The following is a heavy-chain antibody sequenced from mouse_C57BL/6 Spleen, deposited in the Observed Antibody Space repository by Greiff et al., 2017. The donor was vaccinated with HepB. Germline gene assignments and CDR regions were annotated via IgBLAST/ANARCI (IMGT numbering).Heavy chain of an antibody. V-gene: IGHV1-64*01. J-gene: IGHJ4*01. Sequence: QVQLQQPGAELVKPGASVKLSCKASGYTFTSYWMHWVKQRPGQGLEWIGMIHPNSGSTNYNEKFKSKATLTVDKSSSTAYMQLSSLTSEDSAVYYCAREGLRRSFMDYWGQGTSVTVSS. CDR3: AREGLRRSFMDY. CDR2: IHPNSGST. D-gene: IGHD2-4*01. CDR1: GYTFTSYW.